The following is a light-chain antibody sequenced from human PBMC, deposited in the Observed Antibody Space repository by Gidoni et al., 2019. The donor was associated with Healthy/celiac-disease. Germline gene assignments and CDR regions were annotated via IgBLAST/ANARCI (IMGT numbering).Light chain of an antibody. J-gene: IGLJ2*01. CDR2: QDS. CDR3: QAWDSSTYVV. CDR1: KLGDKY. V-gene: IGLV3-1*01. Sequence: SYELTQPPSVSVSPGQTASINCSGDKLGDKYACWYQQQPGQSPVLVIYQDSKRPSGIPERFSGSTSGNTATLTISGTQAMDEADYYCQAWDSSTYVVFGGGTKLTVL.